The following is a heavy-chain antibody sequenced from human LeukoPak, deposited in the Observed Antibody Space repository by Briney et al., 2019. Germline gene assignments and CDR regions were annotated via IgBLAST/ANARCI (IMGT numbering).Heavy chain of an antibody. J-gene: IGHJ6*02. D-gene: IGHD2-15*01. Sequence: SETLSLTCTVSGGSISSYYWSWIRQPPGKGLEWIGYIYYSGSTNYNPSLKSRVTISVDTSKNQFSLKLSSVTAADTAVYYCARQGDCSGGSCYPYYYYGMDVRGQGTTVTVSS. CDR3: ARQGDCSGGSCYPYYYYGMDV. V-gene: IGHV4-59*08. CDR1: GGSISSYY. CDR2: IYYSGST.